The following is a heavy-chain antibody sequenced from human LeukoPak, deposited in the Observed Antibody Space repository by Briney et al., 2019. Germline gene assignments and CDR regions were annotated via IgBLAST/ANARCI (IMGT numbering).Heavy chain of an antibody. Sequence: SETLCLTCTVSGGSISSGSYYWSWIRQPAGKGLEWIGRIYTSGSTNNNPSLKSRVTKTVDTSNNQYPLKLSSVAAAETGVYYCARSAGVYSTRGYCDYWGQGTLVTVSS. CDR2: IYTSGST. CDR1: GGSISSGSYY. V-gene: IGHV4-61*02. CDR3: ARSAGVYSTRGYCDY. J-gene: IGHJ4*02. D-gene: IGHD6-13*01.